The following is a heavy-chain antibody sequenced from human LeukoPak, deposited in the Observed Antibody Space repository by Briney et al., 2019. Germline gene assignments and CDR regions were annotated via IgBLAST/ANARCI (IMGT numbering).Heavy chain of an antibody. CDR3: ARDGPGGYVPGGGDY. CDR2: ISSSGGSI. J-gene: IGHJ4*02. CDR1: GFTFSDYY. D-gene: IGHD3-10*02. Sequence: GGSLRLSCTASGFTFSDYYMSWIRQAPGKGLEWVSYISSSGGSIYYADSVKGRFTISRDNAKNSMYLQMNSLRAEDTAVYYCARDGPGGYVPGGGDYWGQGTLVTVSS. V-gene: IGHV3-11*01.